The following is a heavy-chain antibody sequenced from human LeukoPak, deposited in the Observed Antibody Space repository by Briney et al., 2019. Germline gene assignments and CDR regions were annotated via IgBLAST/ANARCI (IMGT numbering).Heavy chain of an antibody. Sequence: SVKVSCKASGGTFSSYAVSWVRQAPGQGLEWMGGIIPIFGTANYAQKFQGRVTITADKSTSTAYMELSSLRSEDTAVYYCATLSGIAAAGLFDYWGQGTLVTVSS. D-gene: IGHD6-13*01. CDR3: ATLSGIAAAGLFDY. J-gene: IGHJ4*02. CDR2: IIPIFGTA. V-gene: IGHV1-69*06. CDR1: GGTFSSYA.